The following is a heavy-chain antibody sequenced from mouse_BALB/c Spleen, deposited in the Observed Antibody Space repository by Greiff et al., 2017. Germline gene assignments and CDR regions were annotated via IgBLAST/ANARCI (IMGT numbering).Heavy chain of an antibody. Sequence: EVMLVESGGGLVQPGGSRKLSCAASGFTFSSFGMHWVRQAPEKGLEWVAYISSGSSTIYYADTVKGRFTISRDNPKNTLFLQMTSLRSEDTAMYYCARSYYGSSYVAWFAYWGQGTLVTVSA. CDR3: ARSYYGSSYVAWFAY. J-gene: IGHJ3*01. CDR1: GFTFSSFG. V-gene: IGHV5-17*02. CDR2: ISSGSSTI. D-gene: IGHD1-1*01.